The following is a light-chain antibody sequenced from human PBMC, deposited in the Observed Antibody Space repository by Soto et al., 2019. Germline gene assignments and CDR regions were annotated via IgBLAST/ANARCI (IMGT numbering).Light chain of an antibody. CDR2: DAS. Sequence: EIVLTQAPATPSLSQWQTDPLSCWSSQTLIHYLAWYQQTPGQAPRLLISDASSRATGIPARFSGSGSGTDFTLTIASLEPEDFAVYYCQHRSNSWTFGQGTKV. CDR1: QTLIHY. J-gene: IGKJ1*01. V-gene: IGKV3-11*01. CDR3: QHRSNSWT.